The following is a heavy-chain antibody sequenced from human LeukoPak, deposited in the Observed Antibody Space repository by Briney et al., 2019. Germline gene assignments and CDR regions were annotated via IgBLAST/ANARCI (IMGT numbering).Heavy chain of an antibody. J-gene: IGHJ4*02. V-gene: IGHV3-30*18. CDR2: ISYDGSNK. CDR1: GFTFSSYG. CDR3: AKVMSIVGAPPDY. D-gene: IGHD1-26*01. Sequence: PGGSLRLSCAASGFTFSSYGTHWVRQAPGKGLEWVAVISYDGSNKYYADSVKGRFTISRDNSKNTLYLQMNSLRAEDTAVYYCAKVMSIVGAPPDYWGQGTLVTVSS.